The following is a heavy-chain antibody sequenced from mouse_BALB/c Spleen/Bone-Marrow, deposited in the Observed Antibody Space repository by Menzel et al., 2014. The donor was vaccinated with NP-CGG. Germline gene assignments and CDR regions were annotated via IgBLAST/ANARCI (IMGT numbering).Heavy chain of an antibody. CDR3: ARASYYYGSGYDY. V-gene: IGHV2-9*02. CDR1: GFSLTDYG. Sequence: VMLVESGPGLVAPSQSLSITCTVSGFSLTDYGVHWVRRPPGKGLEWLGIIGIGGSTNYNSALMSRLSIDKDNSKSQVFLKMNSLQTDDTAMYYCARASYYYGSGYDYWGQGTLSQSPQ. CDR2: IGIGGST. D-gene: IGHD1-1*01. J-gene: IGHJ2*01.